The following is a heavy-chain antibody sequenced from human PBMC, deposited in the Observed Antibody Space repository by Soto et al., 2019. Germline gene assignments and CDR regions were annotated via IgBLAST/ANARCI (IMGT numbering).Heavy chain of an antibody. J-gene: IGHJ4*02. CDR2: IYHSGST. CDR1: GGSISRGGSS. V-gene: IGHV4-30-2*01. CDR3: ARAGDSSGPVALGY. Sequence: PSETLSLTCAVSGGSISRGGSSWSWIRQPPGKGLEWIGYIYHSGSTYYNPSLKSRVTISVDRSKNQFSLKLSSVTAADTAVYYCARAGDSSGPVALGYWGQGTLVTVSS. D-gene: IGHD6-19*01.